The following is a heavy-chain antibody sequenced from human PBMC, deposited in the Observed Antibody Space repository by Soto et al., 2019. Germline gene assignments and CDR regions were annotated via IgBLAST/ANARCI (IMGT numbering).Heavy chain of an antibody. CDR1: GFTFRSHG. J-gene: IGHJ4*02. CDR2: ISYDGSNK. CDR3: AKEKVVVISSAWFDY. Sequence: PGGSLRLSCEACGFTFRSHGMHWVRQAPGRGLEWVAVISYDGSNKYYADSVKGRFTISRDNSKNTLYLQMNSLRAEDTAVYYCAKEKVVVISSAWFDYWGQGTLVTVSS. D-gene: IGHD2-2*01. V-gene: IGHV3-30*18.